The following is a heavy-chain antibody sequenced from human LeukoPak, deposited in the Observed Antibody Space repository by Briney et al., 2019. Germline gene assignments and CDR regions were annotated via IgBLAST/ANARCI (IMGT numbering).Heavy chain of an antibody. CDR2: MYPPLYHGGNT. CDR3: AISIGYSYGDDAFDV. Sequence: PSETLSLTCAVSGGSISSNFYWGWVRQSPGIALPWIATMYPPLYHGGNTFYSPSLKSRVTMSLDKSQNQFSLKLHSVTATDTAVYYCAISIGYSYGDDAFDVWGTGTGVTVSS. D-gene: IGHD5-18*01. V-gene: IGHV4-38-2*01. CDR1: GGSISSNFY. J-gene: IGHJ3*01.